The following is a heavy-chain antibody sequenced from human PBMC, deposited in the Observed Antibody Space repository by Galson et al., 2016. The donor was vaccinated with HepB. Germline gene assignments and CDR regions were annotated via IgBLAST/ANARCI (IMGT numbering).Heavy chain of an antibody. CDR2: IDTAGGT. CDR3: VREILLVVGYYGMDV. D-gene: IGHD5-18*01. Sequence: SLRLSCAASGFTLSSYDMHWVRHATGKGLEWVAGIDTAGGTSYLGSVKGRFTISRENAKNSLYLQMNSLRVGDTAVYYCVREILLVVGYYGMDVWGQGTTVTVSS. J-gene: IGHJ6*02. CDR1: GFTLSSYD. V-gene: IGHV3-13*01.